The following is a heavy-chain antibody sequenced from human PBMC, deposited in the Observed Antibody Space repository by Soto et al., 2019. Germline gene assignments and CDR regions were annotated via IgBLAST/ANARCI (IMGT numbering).Heavy chain of an antibody. CDR1: GGTFSSYA. V-gene: IGHV1-69*13. CDR3: ARDRSLRWSGPFDY. CDR2: IIPIFGTA. J-gene: IGHJ4*02. D-gene: IGHD2-21*01. Sequence: GASVKVSCKASGGTFSSYAISWVRQAPGQGLEWMGGIIPIFGTANYAQKFQGRVTITADESTSTAYMELSSLRSEDTAVYYCARDRSLRWSGPFDYWGQGTLVTVSS.